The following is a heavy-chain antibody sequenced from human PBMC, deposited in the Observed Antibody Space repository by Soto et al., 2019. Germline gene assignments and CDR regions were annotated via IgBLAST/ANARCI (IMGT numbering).Heavy chain of an antibody. Sequence: SGPTLLNPTQTLTLTCTFSGFSLSTSGMCVSWIRQPPGKALEWLARIDWDDDKYYSTSLKTRLTISKDTSKNQVVLTMTNMDPVDTATYYCARSSYSGYAMGYWGQGTLVTVSS. V-gene: IGHV2-70*11. J-gene: IGHJ4*02. CDR1: GFSLSTSGMC. D-gene: IGHD5-12*01. CDR3: ARSSYSGYAMGY. CDR2: IDWDDDK.